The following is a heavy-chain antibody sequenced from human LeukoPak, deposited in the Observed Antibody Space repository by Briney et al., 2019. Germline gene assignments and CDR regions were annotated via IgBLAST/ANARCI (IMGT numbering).Heavy chain of an antibody. D-gene: IGHD3-22*01. CDR2: IYYSGST. CDR1: GGSISSYY. J-gene: IGHJ4*02. Sequence: SETLSLTCTVSGGSISSYYWSWIRQPPGKGLEWIGYIYYSGSTNYNPSLKSRVTISVDTSKNQFSLKLSSVTAADTAVYYCARSTEYCYDSSGYLFDYWGQGTLVTVSS. V-gene: IGHV4-59*08. CDR3: ARSTEYCYDSSGYLFDY.